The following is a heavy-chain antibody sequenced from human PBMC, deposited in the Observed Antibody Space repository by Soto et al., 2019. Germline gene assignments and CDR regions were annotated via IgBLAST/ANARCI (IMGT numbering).Heavy chain of an antibody. CDR3: ARDEICDDVKCTLGYFQE. Sequence: DVQLVDSGGGLVQSGGSLRLSCAASGFTFKDYWMNWVRQAPGKGLEWVANIKVDGSERNYADSVRGRFTISRDNAKNSLYLQMNNLRAEDTAVYYCARDEICDDVKCTLGYFQEWGQGTLVTVSS. CDR2: IKVDGSER. V-gene: IGHV3-7*03. CDR1: GFTFKDYW. D-gene: IGHD2-21*01. J-gene: IGHJ1*01.